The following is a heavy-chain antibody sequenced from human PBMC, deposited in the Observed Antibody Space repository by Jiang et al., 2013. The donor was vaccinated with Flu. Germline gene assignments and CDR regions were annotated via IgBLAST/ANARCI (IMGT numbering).Heavy chain of an antibody. D-gene: IGHD3-22*01. V-gene: IGHV4-59*08. J-gene: IGHJ3*02. CDR3: ARLSVSYYYDKGTFNI. Sequence: VKPSETLSLTCAVSGDSMTGYYYNWIRQPPGKGLEWVGYIYYSGTTKYNPSLKSRVTISVDTSRNEFSLKLSSVTAADTAVYYCARLSVSYYYDKGTFNIWGRGTMVTVSS. CDR2: IYYSGTT. CDR1: GDSMTGYY.